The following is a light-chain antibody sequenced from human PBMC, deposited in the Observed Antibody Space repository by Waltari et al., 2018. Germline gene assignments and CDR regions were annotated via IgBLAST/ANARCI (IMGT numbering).Light chain of an antibody. CDR1: QTISYSSNNKNY. CDR3: QQYYSVPLT. Sequence: DIVMTQSPDPLAVSLGERATTNCKSTQTISYSSNNKNYLAWYQKKPGQPPRLLISWASSRESGVPDRFSGSGSGTDFTLTISSLQVEDVAIYYCQQYYSVPLTFGQGTKVGIK. J-gene: IGKJ1*01. CDR2: WAS. V-gene: IGKV4-1*01.